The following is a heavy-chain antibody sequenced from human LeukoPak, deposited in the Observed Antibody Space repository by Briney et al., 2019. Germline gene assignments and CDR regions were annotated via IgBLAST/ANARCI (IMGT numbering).Heavy chain of an antibody. CDR1: GFTFSSYA. CDR3: ARENYDGSFDY. D-gene: IGHD3-3*01. J-gene: IGHJ4*02. Sequence: GGSLRLSCAASGFTFSSYAMSWVRQAPGKGLEWVSAISGSGGSTYYADSVKGRFTISRDNSENAVYLQMNSLRAEDTAVYYCARENYDGSFDYWGQGTLVTVSS. V-gene: IGHV3-23*01. CDR2: ISGSGGST.